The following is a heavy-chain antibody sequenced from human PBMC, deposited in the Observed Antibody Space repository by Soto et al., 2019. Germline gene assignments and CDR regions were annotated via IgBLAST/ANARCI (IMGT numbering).Heavy chain of an antibody. V-gene: IGHV3-21*01. D-gene: IGHD2-2*01. Sequence: EVQLVESGGGLVKPGGSLRLSCAASGFTFSSYSMNWVRQAPGKGLEWVSSISSSSSYIYYADSVKGRFTISRDNGKNSLYLQMNSPRAEDTAEYYCARSRLVPAALDYGMDVWGQGTTVTVSS. J-gene: IGHJ6*02. CDR3: ARSRLVPAALDYGMDV. CDR2: ISSSSSYI. CDR1: GFTFSSYS.